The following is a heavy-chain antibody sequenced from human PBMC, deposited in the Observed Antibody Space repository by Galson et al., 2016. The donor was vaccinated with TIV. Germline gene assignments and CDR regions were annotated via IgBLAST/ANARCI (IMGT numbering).Heavy chain of an antibody. D-gene: IGHD6-6*01. J-gene: IGHJ4*02. CDR1: GFTFSSSK. V-gene: IGHV3-48*03. CDR2: ISSSGSPI. Sequence: SLRLSCAASGFTFSSSKMNWVRQAPGKGLEWVSYISSSGSPIYYTDSAKGRFTISRDNAKNSMYLQMNSLRAEDTAVYYCSSSSEDYWGQGTLVNVSS. CDR3: SSSSEDY.